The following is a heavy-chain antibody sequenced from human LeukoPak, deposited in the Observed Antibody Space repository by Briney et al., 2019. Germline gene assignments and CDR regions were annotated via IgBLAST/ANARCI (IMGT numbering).Heavy chain of an antibody. Sequence: SETPSLTCTVSGGSISSYYWSWIRQPPGKGLEWIGYIYYSGSTNYNPSLKSRVTISVDTSKNQFSLKLSSVTAADTAVYYCARGVVGATASLDFDYWGQGTLVTVSS. D-gene: IGHD1-26*01. V-gene: IGHV4-59*01. CDR3: ARGVVGATASLDFDY. J-gene: IGHJ4*02. CDR2: IYYSGST. CDR1: GGSISSYY.